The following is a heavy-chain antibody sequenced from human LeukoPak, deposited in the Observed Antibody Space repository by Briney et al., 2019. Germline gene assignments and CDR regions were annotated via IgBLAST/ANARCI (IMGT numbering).Heavy chain of an antibody. CDR1: GFTFSSYS. D-gene: IGHD2-2*01. V-gene: IGHV4-34*01. CDR2: INHSGST. CDR3: ARDSSTSFRFWKAYFDY. Sequence: GSLRLSCAASGFTFSSYSMNWVRQAPGKGLEWIGEINHSGSTNYNPSLKSRVTISVDTSKNQFSLKLSSVTAADTAVYYCARDSSTSFRFWKAYFDYWGQGTLVTVSS. J-gene: IGHJ4*02.